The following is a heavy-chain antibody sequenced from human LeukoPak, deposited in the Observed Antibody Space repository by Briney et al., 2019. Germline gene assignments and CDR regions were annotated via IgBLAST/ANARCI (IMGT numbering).Heavy chain of an antibody. CDR2: INPNSGGT. CDR3: ARRGAFYSNYAVDY. V-gene: IGHV1-2*02. Sequence: GASVKVSCKASGYTFTSYAMNWVRQAPGQGLEWMGWINPNSGGTNYAQKFQGRVTMTRDTSISTAYMELSRLRSDDTAVYYCARRGAFYSNYAVDYWGQGTLVTVSS. J-gene: IGHJ4*02. CDR1: GYTFTSYA. D-gene: IGHD4-11*01.